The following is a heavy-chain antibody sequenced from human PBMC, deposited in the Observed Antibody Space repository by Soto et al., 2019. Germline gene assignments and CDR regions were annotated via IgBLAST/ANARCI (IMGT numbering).Heavy chain of an antibody. CDR2: ISYDGSNK. Sequence: QVQLVESGGGVVQPGRSLRLSCAASGFTFSSYAMHWVRQAPVKGLEWVAVISYDGSNKYYADSVKGRFTISRDNSKNTLYLQMNSLRAEDTAVYYCARDHYDFWSGYWNWFDPWGQGTLVTVSS. J-gene: IGHJ5*02. D-gene: IGHD3-3*01. CDR1: GFTFSSYA. CDR3: ARDHYDFWSGYWNWFDP. V-gene: IGHV3-30-3*01.